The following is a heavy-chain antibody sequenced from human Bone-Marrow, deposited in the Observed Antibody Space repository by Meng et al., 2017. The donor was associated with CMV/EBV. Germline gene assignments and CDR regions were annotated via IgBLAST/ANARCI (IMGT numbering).Heavy chain of an antibody. J-gene: IGHJ4*02. Sequence: GESLKISCAASGFTFSSYSMNWVRQAPGKGLEWVSSISSSSSYIYYADSVKGRFTISRDNAKNSLYLQMNSLRAEDTAVYYCARDRDPDGYAVTYDYWGQGNLVNVAS. CDR2: ISSSSSYI. CDR3: ARDRDPDGYAVTYDY. V-gene: IGHV3-21*01. CDR1: GFTFSSYS. D-gene: IGHD4-17*01.